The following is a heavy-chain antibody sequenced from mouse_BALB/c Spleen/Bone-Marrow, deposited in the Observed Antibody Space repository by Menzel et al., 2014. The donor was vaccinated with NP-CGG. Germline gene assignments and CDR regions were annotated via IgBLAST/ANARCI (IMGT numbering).Heavy chain of an antibody. CDR3: ARRCCGYRFPY. Sequence: QVHVEQSGSELVKTGAPVNLSCKASRYTFTSYWMNWVKRRPGRGLEWIGRIDPSDSETHYKQKFKDKATLTVDKSSSTAYIQLRSLTSEDSAVYYCARRCCGYRFPYWGQGPLATVSA. CDR1: RYTFTSYW. J-gene: IGHJ3*01. CDR2: IDPSDSET. V-gene: IGHV1-69*02. D-gene: IGHD1-2*01.